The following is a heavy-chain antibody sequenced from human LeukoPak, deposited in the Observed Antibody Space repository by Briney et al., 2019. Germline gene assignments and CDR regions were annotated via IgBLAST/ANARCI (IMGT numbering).Heavy chain of an antibody. D-gene: IGHD3-3*01. Sequence: GGSLRLSCAASGFTFSSYWMTWVRQAPGKGLEWVSNIKQDGSEKYYVDSVKGRFTISRDNAKNSLYLQMNSLRAEDTAVYYCARDREIRFLEWLPPPYYMDVWGKGTTVTVSS. CDR1: GFTFSSYW. CDR2: IKQDGSEK. J-gene: IGHJ6*03. V-gene: IGHV3-7*01. CDR3: ARDREIRFLEWLPPPYYMDV.